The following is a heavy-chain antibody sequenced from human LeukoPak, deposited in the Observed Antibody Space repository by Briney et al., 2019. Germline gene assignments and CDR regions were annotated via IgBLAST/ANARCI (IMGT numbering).Heavy chain of an antibody. D-gene: IGHD4-23*01. V-gene: IGHV4-30-4*08. CDR2: IYYSGST. CDR3: ARDLLNEGNHLDY. J-gene: IGHJ4*02. CDR1: GGSITSSSYY. Sequence: SETLSLTCTVSGGSITSSSYYWGWIRQPPGKGLEWIGYIYYSGSTYYNPSLKSRVTISVDTSKNQFSLKLSSVTAADTAVYYCARDLLNEGNHLDYWGQGTLVTVSS.